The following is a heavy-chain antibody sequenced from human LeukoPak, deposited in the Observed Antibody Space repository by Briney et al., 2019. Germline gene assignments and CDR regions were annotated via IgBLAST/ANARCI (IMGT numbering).Heavy chain of an antibody. J-gene: IGHJ4*02. CDR2: LYDSGTN. CDR1: GVSISSSGYY. V-gene: IGHV4-39*02. Sequence: SSETLSLTCTVSGVSISSSGYYWGWIRQPPGGGLEWYGFLYDSGTNYYNPSLKSRVTISVDTSKHHFSLNLDSVTAADTAVYYCASGSSSSGWYPSFEHWGQGALVAVSS. CDR3: ASGSSSSGWYPSFEH. D-gene: IGHD6-19*01.